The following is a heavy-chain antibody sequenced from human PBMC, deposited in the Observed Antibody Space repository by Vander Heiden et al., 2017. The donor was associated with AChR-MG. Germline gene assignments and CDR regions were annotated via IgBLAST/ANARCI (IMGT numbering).Heavy chain of an antibody. CDR1: GFPFSNAW. D-gene: IGHD6-19*01. V-gene: IGHV3-15*01. CDR3: TTDWGGAVAGIFDY. J-gene: IGHJ4*02. CDR2: VKSRPDGGTT. Sequence: EVQVVESGGGLVKPGGSLRLSCAGSGFPFSNAWMSWVRQAPEKGLEWVGRVKSRPDGGTTDYAAPVKGRFTISRDDSKNTVYLQMNSMTTEDTAVYYCTTDWGGAVAGIFDYWGQGTLVTVSS.